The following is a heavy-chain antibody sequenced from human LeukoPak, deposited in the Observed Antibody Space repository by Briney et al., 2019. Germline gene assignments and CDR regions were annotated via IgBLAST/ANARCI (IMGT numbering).Heavy chain of an antibody. D-gene: IGHD3-10*01. J-gene: IGHJ4*02. CDR3: ARAVGPYDY. CDR1: GFTFSSHG. CDR2: IWNDGSNK. Sequence: GGSLRLSCAASGFTFSSHGIHWVRQAPGKGLEWVAVIWNDGSNKYYADSVKGRFTISRDNSKNTLYLQMNSLRAEDTAIYYCARAVGPYDYWGQGTLVTVSS. V-gene: IGHV3-33*01.